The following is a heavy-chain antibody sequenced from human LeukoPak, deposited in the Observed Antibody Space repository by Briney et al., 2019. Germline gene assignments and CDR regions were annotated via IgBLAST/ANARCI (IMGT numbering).Heavy chain of an antibody. J-gene: IGHJ2*01. D-gene: IGHD5-18*01. CDR1: GFTFTSYA. CDR2: ISGSGGHT. V-gene: IGHV3-23*01. Sequence: GGSLRLSCTASGFTFTSYAMTWVRQAPGKGLEWVSGISGSGGHTYNADSVEGRFTISRDSSKNTVSLQLSSLRVEDTAVYFCAKDREDSAMISGVFDLWGRGTLVTVSS. CDR3: AKDREDSAMISGVFDL.